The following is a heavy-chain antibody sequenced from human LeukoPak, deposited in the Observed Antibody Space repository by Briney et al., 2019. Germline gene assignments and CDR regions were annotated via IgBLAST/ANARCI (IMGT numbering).Heavy chain of an antibody. CDR2: ISAYNGNT. J-gene: IGHJ4*02. Sequence: ASVKVSCKASGYTFTSYGISWVRQAPGQGLEWMGWISAYNGNTNYAQKLQGRVTMTTDTSTSTAYMELRSLRSDDTAVYYCARDLEGPYSSSPHDYWGQGTLVTVSS. D-gene: IGHD6-6*01. CDR1: GYTFTSYG. V-gene: IGHV1-18*01. CDR3: ARDLEGPYSSSPHDY.